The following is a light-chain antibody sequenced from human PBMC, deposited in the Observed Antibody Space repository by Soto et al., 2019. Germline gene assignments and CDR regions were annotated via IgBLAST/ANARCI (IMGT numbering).Light chain of an antibody. CDR3: CSYAGSSTYV. J-gene: IGLJ1*01. CDR1: SSDVGRYNL. CDR2: EGS. Sequence: QSVLTQPASVSGSPGQSITISCTGTSSDVGRYNLVSWYQQHPGKAPKLMIYEGSKRPSGVSNRFSGSKSGNTASLTISGLQDEDEADYYCCSYAGSSTYVFGTGTNVTVL. V-gene: IGLV2-23*01.